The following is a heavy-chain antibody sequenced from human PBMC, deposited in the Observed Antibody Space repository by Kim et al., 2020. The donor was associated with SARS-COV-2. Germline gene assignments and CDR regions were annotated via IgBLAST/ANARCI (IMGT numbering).Heavy chain of an antibody. Sequence: GESLKISCQGSGYTFTNYWIGWVRQKPGKGLEWMGIIYPDDSDTTYSPSFQGQVTISADKSRNIAYLQWSSLKASDTAIYYCARSLYGSRTYYFDYWGQGTLVTVSS. D-gene: IGHD3-10*01. CDR3: ARSLYGSRTYYFDY. CDR1: GYTFTNYW. V-gene: IGHV5-51*01. CDR2: IYPDDSDT. J-gene: IGHJ4*02.